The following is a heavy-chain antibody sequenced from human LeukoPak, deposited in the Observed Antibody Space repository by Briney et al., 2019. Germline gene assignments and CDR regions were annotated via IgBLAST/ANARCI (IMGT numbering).Heavy chain of an antibody. V-gene: IGHV3-43D*03. J-gene: IGHJ4*02. CDR2: ISWDGGST. Sequence: GGSLRLSCAASGFTFDDYAMHWVRQAPGKGLEWVSLISWDGGSTYYADSVKGRFTISRDNSKNSLYLQMNSLRAEDTALYYCAKGTYSSGLRIDYWGQGTLVTVSS. D-gene: IGHD6-19*01. CDR3: AKGTYSSGLRIDY. CDR1: GFTFDDYA.